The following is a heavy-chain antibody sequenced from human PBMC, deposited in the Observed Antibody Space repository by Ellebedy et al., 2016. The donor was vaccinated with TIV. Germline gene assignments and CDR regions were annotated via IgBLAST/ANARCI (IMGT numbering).Heavy chain of an antibody. Sequence: GESLKISXAASGFTFSDYYMSWIRQAPGKGLEWVSYISSSGSTIYYADSVKGRFTISRDNAKNSLYLQMNSLRAEDTAVYYCARDPENCSSTSCCPRNWFDPWGQGTLVTVSS. V-gene: IGHV3-11*01. CDR1: GFTFSDYY. J-gene: IGHJ5*02. D-gene: IGHD2-2*01. CDR2: ISSSGSTI. CDR3: ARDPENCSSTSCCPRNWFDP.